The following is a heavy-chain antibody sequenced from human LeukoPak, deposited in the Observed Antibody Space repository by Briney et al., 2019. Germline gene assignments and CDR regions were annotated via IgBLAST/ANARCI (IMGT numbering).Heavy chain of an antibody. Sequence: GGSLRLSCVASGFSFSNYWMTWVRQAPGKGLEWVAYMNQDGSEKYYVDSVKGRFTISRDNAKSSMYLQMNSLRGEDTAVYYCARAHVKDFAYWGQGTLVIVSS. V-gene: IGHV3-7*01. J-gene: IGHJ4*02. CDR2: MNQDGSEK. CDR3: ARAHVKDFAY. CDR1: GFSFSNYW.